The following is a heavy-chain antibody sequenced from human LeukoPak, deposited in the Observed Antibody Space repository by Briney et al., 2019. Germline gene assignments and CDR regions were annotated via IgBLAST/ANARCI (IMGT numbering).Heavy chain of an antibody. CDR3: VRGPCGPGSYWSGRHYHMDV. CDR1: GFTFSPCG. J-gene: IGHJ6*03. Sequence: PGGSLRLSCAASGFTFSPCGMHWVRKATGKGLGGVSGIGFAGDTYYADSVKGRFTISRENAENSLYLQMNSLRAGDTAVYYCVRGPCGPGSYWSGRHYHMDVWGKGTTVTVSS. V-gene: IGHV3-13*01. D-gene: IGHD3-10*01. CDR2: IGFAGDT.